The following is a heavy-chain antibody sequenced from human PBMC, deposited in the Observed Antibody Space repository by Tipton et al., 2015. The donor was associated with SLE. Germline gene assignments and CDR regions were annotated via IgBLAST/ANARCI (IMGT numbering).Heavy chain of an antibody. CDR2: ISGDGGST. V-gene: IGHV3-43*02. Sequence: SLRLSCAASGFTFDDYAMHWVRQAPGKGLEWVSLISGDGGSTYYADSVKGRFTISRDNSKNSLYLQMNSLRTEDTALYYCAKIIRDSSGYYYHDAFDIWGQGTMVTVSS. CDR3: AKIIRDSSGYYYHDAFDI. CDR1: GFTFDDYA. J-gene: IGHJ3*02. D-gene: IGHD3-22*01.